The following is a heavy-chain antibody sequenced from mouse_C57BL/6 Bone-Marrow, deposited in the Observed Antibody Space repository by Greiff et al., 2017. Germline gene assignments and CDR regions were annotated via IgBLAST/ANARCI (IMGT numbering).Heavy chain of an antibody. J-gene: IGHJ1*03. Sequence: QVQLQQPGAELVMPGASVKLSCKASGYTFTSYWMHWVKQRPGQGLEWIGEIDPSDSYTNYNQKFKGKSTLTVAKSSSTAYMQLSSLTSEDSAVYYCARLYYYGSSYDWYFDVWGTGTTVTVSS. V-gene: IGHV1-69*01. CDR1: GYTFTSYW. CDR2: IDPSDSYT. CDR3: ARLYYYGSSYDWYFDV. D-gene: IGHD1-1*01.